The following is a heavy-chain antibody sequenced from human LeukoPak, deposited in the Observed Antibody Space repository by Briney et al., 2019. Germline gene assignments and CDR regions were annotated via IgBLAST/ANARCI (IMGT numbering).Heavy chain of an antibody. CDR1: GRTFSSYA. V-gene: IGHV3-30-3*01. J-gene: IGHJ4*02. CDR2: ISYDGSNK. CDR3: ARAYYDFWSGYYTTNYFDY. Sequence: PGGSLRLSCAASGRTFSSYAMHWVRQAPGKGLEWVAVISYDGSNKYYADSVKGRFTISRDNSKNTLYLQMNSLRAEDTAVYYCARAYYDFWSGYYTTNYFDYWGQGTLVTVSS. D-gene: IGHD3-3*01.